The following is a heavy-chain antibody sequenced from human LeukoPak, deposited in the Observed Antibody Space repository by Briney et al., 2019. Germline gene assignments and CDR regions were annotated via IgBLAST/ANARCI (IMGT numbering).Heavy chain of an antibody. CDR1: GFTFSSYA. CDR3: ARDLGGATDY. Sequence: GRSLRLSCAASGFTFSSYAMHWVRQAPGKVLEWVAVISYDGSNKYYADSVKGRFTISRDNSKNTLYLQMNSLRAEDTAVYYCARDLGGATDYWGQGTLVTVSS. V-gene: IGHV3-30-3*01. CDR2: ISYDGSNK. D-gene: IGHD1-26*01. J-gene: IGHJ4*02.